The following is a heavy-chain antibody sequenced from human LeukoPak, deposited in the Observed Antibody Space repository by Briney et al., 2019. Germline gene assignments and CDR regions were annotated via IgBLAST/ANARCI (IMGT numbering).Heavy chain of an antibody. CDR3: ARDGPVWWLRGDY. D-gene: IGHD5-12*01. Sequence: KSGGSLRLSCAASGFTFSSYSMNWVRQAPGKGLEWVSSISSSSSYIYYADSVKGRFTISRDNAKNSLYLQMDSLRAEDTAVYYCARDGPVWWLRGDYWGQGTLVTVSS. V-gene: IGHV3-21*01. J-gene: IGHJ4*02. CDR1: GFTFSSYS. CDR2: ISSSSSYI.